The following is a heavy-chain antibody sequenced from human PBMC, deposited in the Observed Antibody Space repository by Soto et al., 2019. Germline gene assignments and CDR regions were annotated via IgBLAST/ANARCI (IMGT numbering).Heavy chain of an antibody. J-gene: IGHJ4*02. CDR2: ISSTTNYI. CDR1: GFTFTRYS. Sequence: GGSLRLSCAASGFTFTRYSMNWVRQAPGKGLEWVSSISSTTNYIYYADSMKGRFTVTRDNAKNSVYLDMNSLSAEDTAVYYCARESEDLTSNFDYWGQGTLVTVSS. CDR3: ARESEDLTSNFDY. V-gene: IGHV3-21*01.